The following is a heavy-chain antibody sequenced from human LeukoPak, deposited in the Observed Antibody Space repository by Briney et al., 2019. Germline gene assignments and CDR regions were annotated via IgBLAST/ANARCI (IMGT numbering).Heavy chain of an antibody. D-gene: IGHD5-18*01. Sequence: ASVKVSCKASGGTFSSYAISWVRQAPGQGLEWMGGIIPIFGTANYAQKFQGRVTITADESTSTAYMELSSLRSEDTAVYYCAIVGIRRYSYGYRFDYWGQGTLVTVSS. CDR1: GGTFSSYA. CDR3: AIVGIRRYSYGYRFDY. J-gene: IGHJ4*02. CDR2: IIPIFGTA. V-gene: IGHV1-69*13.